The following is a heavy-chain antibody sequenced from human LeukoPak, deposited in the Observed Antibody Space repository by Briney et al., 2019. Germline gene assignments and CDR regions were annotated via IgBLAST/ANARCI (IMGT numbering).Heavy chain of an antibody. V-gene: IGHV3-11*06. CDR3: ARGGSMVRGVITSFDY. J-gene: IGHJ4*02. D-gene: IGHD3-10*01. CDR2: ICISISYT. CDR1: VVTFSDDY. Sequence: GGSLRLSCAASVVTFSDDYLSWSCESLRRGVGRVSYICISISYTNYAHSVKGRFTIPIDNAKNSLYLQMNSLRAEDKAVYYCARGGSMVRGVITSFDYWGQGTLVTVSS.